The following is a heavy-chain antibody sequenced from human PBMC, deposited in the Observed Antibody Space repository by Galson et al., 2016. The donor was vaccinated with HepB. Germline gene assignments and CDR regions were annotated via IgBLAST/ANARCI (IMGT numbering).Heavy chain of an antibody. J-gene: IGHJ6*03. Sequence: SETLSLTCSVSGGSTSGYYWAWIRQSPEKGLEWIGYIYSSTGTTHYNPSLGGRVTISLDTSKNQVSLRLISVTAADTAVYYCARDYYNSPGSMDVWGKGTAVTVSS. D-gene: IGHD1-26*01. V-gene: IGHV4-59*01. CDR2: IYSSTGTT. CDR1: GGSTSGYY. CDR3: ARDYYNSPGSMDV.